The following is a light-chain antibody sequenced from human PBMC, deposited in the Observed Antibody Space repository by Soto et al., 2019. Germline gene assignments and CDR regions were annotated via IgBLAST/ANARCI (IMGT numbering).Light chain of an antibody. CDR3: CSSVGGPNWV. V-gene: IGLV2-23*02. CDR2: EVN. Sequence: QSALTQPASVSGSPGQSITISCTGTSSDVGSYDRVSWYRQRPGKAPTLMIYEVNKRPSGISNRFSGSKSANTASLTISGLQAEDEGDYYCCSSVGGPNWVFGGGTKLTVL. CDR1: SSDVGSYDR. J-gene: IGLJ3*02.